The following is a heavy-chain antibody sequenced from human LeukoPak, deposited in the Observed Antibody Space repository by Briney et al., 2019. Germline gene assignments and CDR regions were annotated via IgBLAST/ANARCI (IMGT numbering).Heavy chain of an antibody. CDR3: ARDGGSAIPFDY. CDR1: GFTFSTYW. CDR2: IRQDGSDK. Sequence: GGSLRLSCAASGFTFSTYWMSWVRQAPGKGLEWVANIRQDGSDKYYVDSVKGRFTISRDSAKNSLYLQMNSLRVEDTAVYYCARDGGSAIPFDYWGQGTLVTVSS. J-gene: IGHJ4*02. V-gene: IGHV3-7*01.